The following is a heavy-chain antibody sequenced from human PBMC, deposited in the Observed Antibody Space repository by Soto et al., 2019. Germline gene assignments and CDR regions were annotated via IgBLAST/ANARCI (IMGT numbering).Heavy chain of an antibody. Sequence: PSETLSLTCTVSGGSISSNNYYWGWIRQPPGKGLEWIGSIYYSGSTYYNPSLKSRLTISLDTPKNQFSLKLNSVTAADTAVYYCARHTPAISISDHWGQGTLVTVSS. D-gene: IGHD2-15*01. J-gene: IGHJ4*02. CDR3: ARHTPAISISDH. CDR2: IYYSGST. V-gene: IGHV4-39*01. CDR1: GGSISSNNYY.